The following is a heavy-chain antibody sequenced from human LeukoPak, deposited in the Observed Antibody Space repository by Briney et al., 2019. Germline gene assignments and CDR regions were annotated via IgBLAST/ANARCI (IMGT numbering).Heavy chain of an antibody. Sequence: PGGSLRLSCAASGFTFSSYAMHWVRQAPGKGLEYVSAISSNGGSTYYANSVKGRFTISRDNSKNTLYLQMGSLRAEDTAVYYCARGDTDYYDSSGYYDYWGQGTLVTVSS. CDR2: ISSNGGST. D-gene: IGHD3-22*01. V-gene: IGHV3-64*01. CDR3: ARGDTDYYDSSGYYDY. CDR1: GFTFSSYA. J-gene: IGHJ4*02.